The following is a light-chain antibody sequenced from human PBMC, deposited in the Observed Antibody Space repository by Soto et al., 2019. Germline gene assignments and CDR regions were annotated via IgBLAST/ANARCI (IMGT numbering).Light chain of an antibody. J-gene: IGLJ1*01. CDR1: SSDVGGYNY. CDR2: EVS. Sequence: QSVLTQPASVSGSPGQSITISCTGTSSDVGGYNYVSWYQQHPGKAPKLMIYEVSNRPSGVSNRFSGSKSGNTASLTISGRQAEDEADYYFSSYTSSSTYVFGTGTKLTVL. V-gene: IGLV2-14*01. CDR3: SSYTSSSTYV.